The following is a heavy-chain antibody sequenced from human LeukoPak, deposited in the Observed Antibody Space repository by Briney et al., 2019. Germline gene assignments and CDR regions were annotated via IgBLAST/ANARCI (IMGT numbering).Heavy chain of an antibody. V-gene: IGHV1-69*06. CDR3: ARGFGLRYFDWLLFPKPNDAFDI. CDR1: GGTFSSYA. J-gene: IGHJ3*02. CDR2: IIPIFGTA. D-gene: IGHD3-9*01. Sequence: ASVKVSCKASGGTFSSYAISWVRQAPGQGLEWMGGIIPIFGTANYAQKFQGRVTITADKSTSTAYMELSSLRSEDTAVYYCARGFGLRYFDWLLFPKPNDAFDIWGQGTMVTVSS.